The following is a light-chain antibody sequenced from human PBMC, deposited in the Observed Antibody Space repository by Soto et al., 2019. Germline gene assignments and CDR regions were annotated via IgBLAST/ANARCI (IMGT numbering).Light chain of an antibody. Sequence: QTVVTQPPSVSGAPGQRVTISCTGSSSNIGAGYDVHWYQQFPGTAPKLLIYGNNNRPSGVPDRFSASKSGTSASLAITGLQAEDEANYYCQSYDSSLSGYVFGGGTQLTVL. CDR3: QSYDSSLSGYV. V-gene: IGLV1-40*01. CDR2: GNN. CDR1: SSNIGAGYD. J-gene: IGLJ7*01.